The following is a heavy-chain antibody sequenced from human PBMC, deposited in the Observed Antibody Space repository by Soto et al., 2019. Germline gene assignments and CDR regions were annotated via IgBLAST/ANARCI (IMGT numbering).Heavy chain of an antibody. CDR3: ARDKGSGTVHHY. CDR1: GGTFSSYT. V-gene: IGHV1-69*08. D-gene: IGHD3-10*01. Sequence: QVQLVQSGAEVKKPGSSVKVSCKASGGTFSSYTISWVRQAPGQGLEWMGRIIPILGIANYAQKFQGRASIXAXXSTSTAYMELSSLSSEDTAVYYCARDKGSGTVHHYLGQGTLVTLSS. CDR2: IIPILGIA. J-gene: IGHJ4*02.